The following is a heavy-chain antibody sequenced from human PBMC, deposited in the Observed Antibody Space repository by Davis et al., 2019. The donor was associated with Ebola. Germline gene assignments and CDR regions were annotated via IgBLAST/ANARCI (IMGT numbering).Heavy chain of an antibody. CDR1: GVSVSSCA. D-gene: IGHD2-8*02. J-gene: IGHJ6*02. CDR2: IGSDSGT. V-gene: IGHV3-23*01. Sequence: GGSLRLSCVVSGVSVSSCAMSWVRQAPGKGPEWVSGIGSDSGTHYADSVKGRFTISRDDSKNTVYLQMNSLRGEDTAVYYCAKDLFWWAASDVWGQGTTVTVSS. CDR3: AKDLFWWAASDV.